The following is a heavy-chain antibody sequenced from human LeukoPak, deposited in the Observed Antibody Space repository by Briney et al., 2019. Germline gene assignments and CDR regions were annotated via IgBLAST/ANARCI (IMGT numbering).Heavy chain of an antibody. V-gene: IGHV1-69*05. Sequence: SVKVSCKASGGTFSSYAISWVRQAPGQGLEWMGGIIPIFGTANYAQKFQGRVTITTDESTSTAYMELSSLRSEDTAVYYCGRTRALYCSSTSCYTRQLDYWGQGTLVTVSS. CDR3: GRTRALYCSSTSCYTRQLDY. CDR1: GGTFSSYA. CDR2: IIPIFGTA. J-gene: IGHJ4*02. D-gene: IGHD2-2*01.